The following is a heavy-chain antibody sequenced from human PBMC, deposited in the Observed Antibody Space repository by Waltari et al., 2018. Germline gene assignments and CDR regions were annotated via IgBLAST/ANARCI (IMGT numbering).Heavy chain of an antibody. CDR3: ARDRGIGLYFDS. CDR2: IHRSGRN. J-gene: IGHJ4*02. D-gene: IGHD1-26*01. CDR1: GDSMNSNSW. V-gene: IGHV4-4*03. Sequence: QLQLQESGPGLVKPPGPLSLTCTVSGDSMNSNSWWSWVRQPPEKGLEWIGQIHRSGRNNYNPSLESRVTISLDTSNRQFSLKLTSTTAADTAVYYCARDRGIGLYFDSWGQGTLVTVSP.